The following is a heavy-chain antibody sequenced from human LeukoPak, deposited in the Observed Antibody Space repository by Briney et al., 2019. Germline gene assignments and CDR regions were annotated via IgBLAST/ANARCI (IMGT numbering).Heavy chain of an antibody. CDR3: ARQGVVGSSHNWFDP. D-gene: IGHD6-13*01. Sequence: ASVKVSCKTSGYTFTTYGISWVRQAPGQGLEWMGWINTNTGNPTYAQGFTGRFVFSLDTSVSTAYLQISSLKAEDTAVYYCARQGVVGSSHNWFDPWGQGTLVTVSS. V-gene: IGHV7-4-1*02. J-gene: IGHJ5*02. CDR2: INTNTGNP. CDR1: GYTFTTYG.